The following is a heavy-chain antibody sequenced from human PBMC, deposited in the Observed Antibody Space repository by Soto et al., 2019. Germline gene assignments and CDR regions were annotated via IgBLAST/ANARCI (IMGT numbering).Heavy chain of an antibody. V-gene: IGHV3-74*01. CDR3: TRDAYYDFWSGYSAYYYYYMDV. J-gene: IGHJ6*03. CDR1: GFIFISYW. CDR2: INGDGSST. Sequence: GGSLRLSCAASGFIFISYWMHWVRQAPGKGLVWVSRINGDGSSTTHADSVRGRFTISRDNTKNTLYLQMNSLRAEDTAVYYCTRDAYYDFWSGYSAYYYYYMDVWGKGTTVTVSS. D-gene: IGHD3-3*01.